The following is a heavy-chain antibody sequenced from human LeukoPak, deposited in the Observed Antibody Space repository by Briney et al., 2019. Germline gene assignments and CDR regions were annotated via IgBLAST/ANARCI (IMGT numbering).Heavy chain of an antibody. V-gene: IGHV3-15*01. CDR1: GFIFTNTW. J-gene: IGHJ3*02. CDR2: IKSETDGGTT. Sequence: GGSLILSCAGSGFIFTNTWMNWVRQAPGKGLEWVGRIKSETDGGTTDYAAPLKGRFTISRDDSKNTLYLQMNSLRTEDTAIYYCALRYCSSTSCHRGTFDIWGQGTMVTVSS. CDR3: ALRYCSSTSCHRGTFDI. D-gene: IGHD2-2*01.